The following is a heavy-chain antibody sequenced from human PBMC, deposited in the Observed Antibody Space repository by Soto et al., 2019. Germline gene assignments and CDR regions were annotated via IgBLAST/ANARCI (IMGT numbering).Heavy chain of an antibody. CDR1: GFTFSSYA. CDR2: ISYDGSNK. V-gene: IGHV3-30-3*01. CDR3: ARDYNIGITIFGVVVY. J-gene: IGHJ4*02. Sequence: QPGGSLRLSCAASGFTFSSYAMHWVRQAPGKGLEWVAVISYDGSNKYYADSVKGRFTISRDNSKNTLYLQMNSLRAEDTAVYYCARDYNIGITIFGVVVYWAQRTLVTVSS. D-gene: IGHD3-3*01.